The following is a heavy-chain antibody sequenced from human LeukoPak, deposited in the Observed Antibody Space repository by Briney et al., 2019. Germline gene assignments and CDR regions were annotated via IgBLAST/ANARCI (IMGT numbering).Heavy chain of an antibody. V-gene: IGHV4-59*11. D-gene: IGHD6-13*01. CDR2: IYYSGGT. CDR3: ARWVRAAGANWFDP. Sequence: PSETLSLTCTVSGGSISSHYWSWIRQPPGKGLEWIGYIYYSGGTNYNPPLKSRVTISVDTSKNQFSLKLSSVTAADTAVYYCARWVRAAGANWFDPWGQGTLVTVSS. CDR1: GGSISSHY. J-gene: IGHJ5*02.